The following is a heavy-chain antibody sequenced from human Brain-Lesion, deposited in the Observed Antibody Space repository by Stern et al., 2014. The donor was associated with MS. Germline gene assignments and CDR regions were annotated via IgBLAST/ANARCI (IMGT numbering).Heavy chain of an antibody. CDR2: IKEDGTEK. Sequence: EVQLVESGGGLVQPGGSLTISCTAAGFTFGNYWMTWVRQAPGKGLEWVGNIKEDGTEKNYVDSVKGRFTISRDNAMNSLYLQMNSLRVEDTALYYCARVYNTIYGIVTQRGSGMDVWGQGTTVIVSS. V-gene: IGHV3-7*01. D-gene: IGHD3-3*01. J-gene: IGHJ6*02. CDR1: GFTFGNYW. CDR3: ARVYNTIYGIVTQRGSGMDV.